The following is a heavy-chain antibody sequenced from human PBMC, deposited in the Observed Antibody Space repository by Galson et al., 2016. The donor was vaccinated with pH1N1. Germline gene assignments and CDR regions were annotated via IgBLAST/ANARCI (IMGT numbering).Heavy chain of an antibody. CDR2: INQDGGKK. D-gene: IGHD2-15*01. CDR3: VRAVGSGEAY. Sequence: SLRLSCAASGFTFSTYWMHWVRQAPGRGLEWVANINQDGGKKYYVDSVKGRFTISRDNGKTSLYLQMNSVRAEDTAVYYCVRAVGSGEAYWGRGTLVTVSS. CDR1: GFTFSTYW. J-gene: IGHJ4*02. V-gene: IGHV3-7*01.